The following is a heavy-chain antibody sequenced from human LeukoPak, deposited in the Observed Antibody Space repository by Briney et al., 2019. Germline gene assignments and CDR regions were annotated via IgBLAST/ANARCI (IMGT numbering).Heavy chain of an antibody. J-gene: IGHJ4*02. CDR3: ARVRAAAGTDY. V-gene: IGHV3-30*04. CDR1: GFTFSSYT. CDR2: ISYDGSNK. Sequence: PGGSLRLSCAASGFTFSSYTMHWVRQAPGKGLEWVAVISYDGSNKYYADSVKGRFTISRDNSKNTLYLQMNSLRAEDTAVYYCARVRAAAGTDYWGQGTLVTVSS. D-gene: IGHD6-13*01.